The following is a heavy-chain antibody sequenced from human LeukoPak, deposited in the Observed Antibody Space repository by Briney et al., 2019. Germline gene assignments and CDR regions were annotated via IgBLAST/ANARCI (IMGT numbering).Heavy chain of an antibody. CDR3: ARGLTTSSWYFDS. D-gene: IGHD6-13*01. CDR2: IYYSGNT. CDR1: GASISSYY. V-gene: IGHV4-59*01. J-gene: IGHJ4*02. Sequence: SETLSLTCTASGASISSYYWSWIRQPPGKGLEWIGYIYYSGNTNQNPSLKSRVTISVDTSKNQFSLKLSSVTAADTAVYYCARGLTTSSWYFDSWGQGTLVTVSS.